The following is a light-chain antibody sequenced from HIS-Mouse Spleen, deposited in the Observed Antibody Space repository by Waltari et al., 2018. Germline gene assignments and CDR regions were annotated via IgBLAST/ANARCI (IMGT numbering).Light chain of an antibody. CDR2: EVS. CDR3: SSYTSSSTV. Sequence: QSALTQPPSVSGSPGQSVTISCTGTSSDVGGYNRVSWYQQPPGTAPKLMIYEVSNRPAGVPDRFSGSKSGNTASLTISGLQAEDEADYYCSSYTSSSTVFGTGTKVTVL. V-gene: IGLV2-18*02. CDR1: SSDVGGYNR. J-gene: IGLJ1*01.